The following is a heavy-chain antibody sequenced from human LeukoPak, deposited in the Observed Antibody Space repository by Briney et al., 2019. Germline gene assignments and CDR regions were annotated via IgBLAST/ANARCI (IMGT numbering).Heavy chain of an antibody. D-gene: IGHD6-19*01. J-gene: IGHJ4*02. CDR2: IYYSGNT. CDR3: ARRRGSGWLDYFDY. Sequence: SETLSLTCTVSGGSISSYYWSWIRQPPGKGLEWIGYIYYSGNTNYNPSLKSRVSISVDTPKNQFSLTVSSVTAADTAVYYCARRRGSGWLDYFDYWGQGALVTVAS. V-gene: IGHV4-59*08. CDR1: GGSISSYY.